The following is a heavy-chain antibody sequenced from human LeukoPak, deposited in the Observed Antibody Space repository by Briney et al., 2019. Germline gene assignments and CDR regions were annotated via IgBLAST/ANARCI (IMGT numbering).Heavy chain of an antibody. CDR1: GYTFTGYY. V-gene: IGHV1-2*02. CDR3: ARDSQLQLPNNWFDP. CDR2: INPNSGGT. Sequence: ASVKASCKASGYTFTGYYMHWVRQAPGQGLEWMGWINPNSGGTNYAQKFQGRVTMTRDTSISTAYMELSRLRSDDTAVYYCARDSQLQLPNNWFDPWGQGTLVTVSS. J-gene: IGHJ5*02. D-gene: IGHD1-1*01.